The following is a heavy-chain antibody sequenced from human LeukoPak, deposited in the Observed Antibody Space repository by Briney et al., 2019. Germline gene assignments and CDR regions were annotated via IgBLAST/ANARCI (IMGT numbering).Heavy chain of an antibody. CDR1: GGSISSYY. J-gene: IGHJ4*02. V-gene: IGHV4-59*01. CDR3: ARCRGDCFDY. D-gene: IGHD2-15*01. Sequence: SETLSLTCTVSGGSISSYYWSWIRQPPGRGLEWIGYIYYSGSTNYNPSLKSRVTISVDTSKNQFSLKLSSVTAADTAVYYCARCRGDCFDYWGQGTLVTVSS. CDR2: IYYSGST.